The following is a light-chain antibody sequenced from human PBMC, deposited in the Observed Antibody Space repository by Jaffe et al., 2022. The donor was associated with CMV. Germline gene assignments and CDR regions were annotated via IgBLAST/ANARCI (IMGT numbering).Light chain of an antibody. Sequence: ETVMTQSPATLSVSPGESATLSCRASQSVSSNLAWYQQKPGQAPRLLMYGASMRATGIPARFSGSGSGTEFTLTISSLQSEDFAVYYCQQYNNWPRTFGQGTKVDIK. J-gene: IGKJ1*01. V-gene: IGKV3-15*01. CDR2: GAS. CDR3: QQYNNWPRT. CDR1: QSVSSN.